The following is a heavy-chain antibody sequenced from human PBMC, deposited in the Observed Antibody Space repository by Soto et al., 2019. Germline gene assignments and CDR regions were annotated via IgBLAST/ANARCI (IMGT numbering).Heavy chain of an antibody. CDR2: INSDGSST. V-gene: IGHV3-74*01. J-gene: IGHJ6*02. CDR1: GFTFSSYW. CDR3: ARVDYYYYYGMDV. Sequence: EVQLVESGGGLVQPGGSLRLSCAATGFTFSSYWMHWVRQAPGKGLVWVSRINSDGSSTSYADSVKGRFTISRDNAKNTLYLQMNSLRAEDTAVYYCARVDYYYYYGMDVWGQGTTVTVSS.